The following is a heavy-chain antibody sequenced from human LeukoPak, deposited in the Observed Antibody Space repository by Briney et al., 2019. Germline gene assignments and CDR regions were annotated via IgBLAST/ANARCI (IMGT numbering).Heavy chain of an antibody. V-gene: IGHV1-69*01. J-gene: IGHJ4*02. Sequence: GASVTVSCTASGGTFSIYAISWVRQAPGQGLEWMGGIIPIFGTANYAQKFQGRVTITADESTSTAYMELSSLRSEDTAVYYCARLGATTAAYWGQGTLVTVSS. D-gene: IGHD1-26*01. CDR3: ARLGATTAAY. CDR2: IIPIFGTA. CDR1: GGTFSIYA.